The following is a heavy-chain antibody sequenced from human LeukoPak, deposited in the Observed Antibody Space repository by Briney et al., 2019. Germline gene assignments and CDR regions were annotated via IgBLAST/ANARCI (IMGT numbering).Heavy chain of an antibody. J-gene: IGHJ4*02. CDR1: GYTFTSYG. D-gene: IGHD2-15*01. Sequence: ASVKVSCKASGYTFTSYGLSWVRQALGQGLEWMGWISAYNGNTNYAQKLQGRVTMTTDTSTSTAYMELRSLRSDDTAVYYCARLASKQVVDYWGQGTLVTVSS. CDR2: ISAYNGNT. CDR3: ARLASKQVVDY. V-gene: IGHV1-18*04.